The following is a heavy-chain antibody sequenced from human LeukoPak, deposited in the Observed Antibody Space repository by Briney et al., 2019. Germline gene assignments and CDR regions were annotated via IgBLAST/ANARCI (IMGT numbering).Heavy chain of an antibody. Sequence: ASVKVSCKASGGTFSSYAISWVRQAPGQGLEWMGWISAYNGNTNYAQKLQGRVTMTTDTSTSTAYMELRSLRSDDTAVYYCATGGSGSYYNQDAFDIWGQGTMVTVSS. J-gene: IGHJ3*02. D-gene: IGHD3-10*01. CDR3: ATGGSGSYYNQDAFDI. CDR2: ISAYNGNT. V-gene: IGHV1-18*01. CDR1: GGTFSSYA.